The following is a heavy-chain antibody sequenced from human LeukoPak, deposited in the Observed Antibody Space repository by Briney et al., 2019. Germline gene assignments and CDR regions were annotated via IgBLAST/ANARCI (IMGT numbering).Heavy chain of an antibody. Sequence: GGSLRLSCAASGFTFSSYAMSWVRQAPGKGLEWVSAISGSGGSAYYADSVKGRFTISRDNSKNTLYLQMNSLRAEVTAVYYCANPYPDSGYDYDAFDIWGQGTMVTVSS. CDR3: ANPYPDSGYDYDAFDI. J-gene: IGHJ3*02. V-gene: IGHV3-23*01. D-gene: IGHD5-12*01. CDR2: ISGSGGSA. CDR1: GFTFSSYA.